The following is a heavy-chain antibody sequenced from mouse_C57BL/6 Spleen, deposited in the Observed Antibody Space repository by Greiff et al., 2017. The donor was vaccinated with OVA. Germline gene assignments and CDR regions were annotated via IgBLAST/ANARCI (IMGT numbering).Heavy chain of an antibody. Sequence: QVHVKQPGAELVKPGASVKMSCKASGYTFTSYWITWVKQRPGQGLEWIGDIYPGSGSTNYNEKFKSKATLTVDTSSSTAYMQLSSLTSEDSAVYYCASYYSNPFAYWGQGTLVTVSA. CDR3: ASYYSNPFAY. D-gene: IGHD2-5*01. CDR2: IYPGSGST. V-gene: IGHV1-55*01. CDR1: GYTFTSYW. J-gene: IGHJ3*01.